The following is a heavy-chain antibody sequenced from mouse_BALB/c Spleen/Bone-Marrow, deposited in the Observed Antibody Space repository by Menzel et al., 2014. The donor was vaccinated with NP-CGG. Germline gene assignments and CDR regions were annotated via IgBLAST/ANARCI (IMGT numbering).Heavy chain of an antibody. D-gene: IGHD1-1*01. V-gene: IGHV4-1*02. Sequence: EVKLMESGGGLVQPGGSLKLSCAASGFDSSRYWMGWVRQAPGRGLKWIGEINPDSSTINYTPSLKDKFIISRDNAKNALYLQMSKVRSEDTALYYCARLGYYGMMAYWGQGTSVTVSS. CDR1: GFDSSRYW. CDR3: ARLGYYGMMAY. CDR2: INPDSSTI. J-gene: IGHJ4*01.